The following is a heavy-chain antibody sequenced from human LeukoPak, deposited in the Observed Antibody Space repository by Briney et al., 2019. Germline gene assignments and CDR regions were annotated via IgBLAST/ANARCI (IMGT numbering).Heavy chain of an antibody. V-gene: IGHV4-39*07. CDR1: GGSISSSGYF. D-gene: IGHD6-25*01. J-gene: IGHJ4*02. Sequence: SETLALTCTVSGGSISSSGYFWGWIRQPPGKGLDWIGSIHYSGSTYYNPSLKSRVTTSVDTSKNQFSLKLSSVTAADTAVYYCARARGAEAIDYWGQGTLVTVSS. CDR2: IHYSGST. CDR3: ARARGAEAIDY.